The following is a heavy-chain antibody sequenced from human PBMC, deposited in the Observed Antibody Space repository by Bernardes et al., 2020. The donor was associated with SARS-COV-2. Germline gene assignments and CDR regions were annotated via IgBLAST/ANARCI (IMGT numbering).Heavy chain of an antibody. V-gene: IGHV3-23*01. CDR2: ISGSGGRT. CDR3: AKPGTDY. CDR1: GFTFSSYT. Sequence: GGSLRLSCAASGFTFSSYTMNWVRQAPGKGLEWVSVISGSGGRTNYADSVKGRFTISRDNSKNTLFLQMNSLRAEDTAVYYCAKPGTDYWGQGTLVTVSS. D-gene: IGHD1-1*01. J-gene: IGHJ4*02.